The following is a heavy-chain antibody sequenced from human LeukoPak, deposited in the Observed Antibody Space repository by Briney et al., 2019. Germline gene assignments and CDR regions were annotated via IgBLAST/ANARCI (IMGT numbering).Heavy chain of an antibody. CDR2: IVVGSGNT. V-gene: IGHV1-58*02. CDR3: AASPEWIAAAGN. Sequence: SVKVSCKASGFTFTSSAMQWVRQARGQRLGWIGWIVVGSGNTNYAQKFQERVTITRDMSTSTAYMELGSLRSEDTAVYYCAASPEWIAAAGNWGQGTLVTVSS. D-gene: IGHD6-13*01. J-gene: IGHJ4*02. CDR1: GFTFTSSA.